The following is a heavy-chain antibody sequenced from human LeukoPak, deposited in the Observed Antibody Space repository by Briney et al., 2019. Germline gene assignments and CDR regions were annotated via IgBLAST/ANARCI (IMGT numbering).Heavy chain of an antibody. CDR2: IETAGET. J-gene: IGHJ3*02. Sequence: GGSLRLSCAASGFTFRNYDMLWVRQATGKGLEWVSAIETAGETHYAGSVKGRFTISRENAKSSLYLQMNSLRAGDTAVYYCARDYSGENVFDIWGQGTPVTVSS. V-gene: IGHV3-13*04. CDR3: ARDYSGENVFDI. CDR1: GFTFRNYD. D-gene: IGHD3-16*01.